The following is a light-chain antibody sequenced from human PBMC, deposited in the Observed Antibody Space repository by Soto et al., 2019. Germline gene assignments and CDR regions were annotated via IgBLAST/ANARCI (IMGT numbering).Light chain of an antibody. CDR2: DAS. Sequence: DIQMTQSPYSLSASVGDRVTITCRASQGIRNDLGWYQQKPGKPPERLIYDASRLQSGVPSRFSGSGSGTEFTLTISSLRPDDFATYYCQQYNSYWTFGQGTKVDI. CDR3: QQYNSYWT. CDR1: QGIRND. V-gene: IGKV1-17*01. J-gene: IGKJ1*01.